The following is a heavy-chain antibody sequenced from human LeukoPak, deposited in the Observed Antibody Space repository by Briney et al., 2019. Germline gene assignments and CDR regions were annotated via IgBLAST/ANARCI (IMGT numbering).Heavy chain of an antibody. V-gene: IGHV3-30*14. CDR2: ISYDGSNK. Sequence: QPGRSLRLSCAASGFTFSSYAMHWVRQAPGKGLEWVAVISYDGSNKYYADSVKGRFTISRDNSKNTLYLQMNSLRVEDTAVYYCARARTMVRWREPPALDYWGQGTLVTVSS. J-gene: IGHJ4*02. CDR1: GFTFSSYA. D-gene: IGHD3-10*01. CDR3: ARARTMVRWREPPALDY.